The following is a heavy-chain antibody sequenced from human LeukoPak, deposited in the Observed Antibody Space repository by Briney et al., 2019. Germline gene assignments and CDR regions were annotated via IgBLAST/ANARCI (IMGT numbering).Heavy chain of an antibody. D-gene: IGHD3-22*01. J-gene: IGHJ3*02. CDR1: GFTFSSYA. Sequence: GGSLRLSCAASGFTFSSYAMSWVRQAPGKGLEWVSAISGSGGSTYYADSVKGRFTISRDNAKNSLYLQMNGLRAEDTAVYYCAREDLIGQLGAFDIWGQGTMVTVSS. CDR2: ISGSGGST. V-gene: IGHV3-23*01. CDR3: AREDLIGQLGAFDI.